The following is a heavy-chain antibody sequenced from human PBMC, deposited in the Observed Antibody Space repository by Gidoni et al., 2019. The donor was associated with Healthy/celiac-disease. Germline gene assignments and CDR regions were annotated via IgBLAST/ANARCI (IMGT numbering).Heavy chain of an antibody. CDR1: GGSFSGYY. V-gene: IGHV4-34*01. CDR3: ARQRAKLVKQAYCGGDCYPKYFDY. CDR2: INHSGST. J-gene: IGHJ4*02. Sequence: QVQLQQWGAGLLKPSETLSLTCAVYGGSFSGYYWSWLRQPPGKGLEWIGEINHSGSTNYNPSLKSRVTISVDTSKNQFSLKLSSVTAADTAVYYCARQRAKLVKQAYCGGDCYPKYFDYWGQGTLVTVSS. D-gene: IGHD2-21*02.